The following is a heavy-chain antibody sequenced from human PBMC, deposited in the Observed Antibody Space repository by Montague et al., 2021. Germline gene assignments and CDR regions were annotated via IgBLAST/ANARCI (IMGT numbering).Heavy chain of an antibody. Sequence: LSLPCTFTGGSISEFYWSWIRQSPEKGLEWIGYIYDSGTTNYNPSLKSRVTISADTSMNQFSLNLRSVTAADTAVYFCARRLGIRAPFDYWGQGTLVTVSS. CDR3: ARRLGIRAPFDY. J-gene: IGHJ4*02. CDR1: GGSISEFY. D-gene: IGHD7-27*01. V-gene: IGHV4-59*08. CDR2: IYDSGTT.